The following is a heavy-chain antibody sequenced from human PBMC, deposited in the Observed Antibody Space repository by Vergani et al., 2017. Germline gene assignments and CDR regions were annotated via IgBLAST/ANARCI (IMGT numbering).Heavy chain of an antibody. J-gene: IGHJ4*01. V-gene: IGHV3-66*02. D-gene: IGHD2-15*01. CDR2: IKSDGRT. CDR1: SFSVSSHY. CDR3: TRSECSGTTCYGHYFDL. Sequence: LVESGGGLVQPGGSLRLSCAASSFSVSSHYMNWVRQAPGKGLEWVSVIKSDGRTSYAESVRGRFTISRDTSRNAVYLQMNILRVEDTGVYYCTRSECSGTTCYGHYFDLWGHGILVTVSS.